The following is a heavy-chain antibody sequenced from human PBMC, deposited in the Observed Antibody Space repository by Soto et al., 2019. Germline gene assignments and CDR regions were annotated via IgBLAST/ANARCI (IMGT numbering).Heavy chain of an antibody. V-gene: IGHV4-34*01. CDR1: VDTFRGYY. D-gene: IGHD1-26*01. Sequence: QVQLQQWGAGLLKPSETLSLTCAVYVDTFRGYYWSWIRQPPGKGLEWIGQINHSGSTNYEPSLKSRVTLSVDTSKNQFSLKLTSVTAADTAIYYCARTKWTGAWFDPWGQGTLVTVSS. CDR2: INHSGST. CDR3: ARTKWTGAWFDP. J-gene: IGHJ5*02.